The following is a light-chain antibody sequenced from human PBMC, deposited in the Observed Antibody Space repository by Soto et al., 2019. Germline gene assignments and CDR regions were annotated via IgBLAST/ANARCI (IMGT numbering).Light chain of an antibody. V-gene: IGLV2-14*01. CDR2: EVR. Sequence: QSVLTQPASVSGSPGQSITISCTGTSSDIGGYDYVSWYQQRPGKAPKLMIYEVRYRPSGVSNRFSGSKSGNTASLNISGLQAQEEAVYYCCSYTRTSNHYFFGRGTKVTV. J-gene: IGLJ1*01. CDR1: SSDIGGYDY. CDR3: CSYTRTSNHYF.